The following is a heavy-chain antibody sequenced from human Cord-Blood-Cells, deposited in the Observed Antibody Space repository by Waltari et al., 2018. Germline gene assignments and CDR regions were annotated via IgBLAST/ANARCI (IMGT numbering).Heavy chain of an antibody. CDR3: ARDSNSSSWYAFDI. D-gene: IGHD6-13*01. J-gene: IGHJ3*02. Sequence: QLQLVQSGAEVKKPGASVKVSCKASGSTLTGSYMHWVRPSPGQGLEWMGWINPNSGGTNYAQKFQGWVTMTRDTSISTAYMELSRLRSDDTAVYYCARDSNSSSWYAFDIWGQGTMVTVSS. CDR1: GSTLTGSY. CDR2: INPNSGGT. V-gene: IGHV1-2*04.